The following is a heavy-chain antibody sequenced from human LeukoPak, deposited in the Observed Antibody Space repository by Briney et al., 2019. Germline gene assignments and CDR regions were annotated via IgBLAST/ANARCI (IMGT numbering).Heavy chain of an antibody. D-gene: IGHD1-26*01. V-gene: IGHV4-31*03. Sequence: SDTLSLACTVSGGSISSGGYCWSWIRQHPGKGLEWSGYIYYSGSTYYNPSRKRRVTISVDTSKNQLSLKLMSVTATDTAVNYCARGISRGATVLGEDVWGQGTTVTVSS. CDR3: ARGISRGATVLGEDV. J-gene: IGHJ6*02. CDR2: IYYSGST. CDR1: GGSISSGGYC.